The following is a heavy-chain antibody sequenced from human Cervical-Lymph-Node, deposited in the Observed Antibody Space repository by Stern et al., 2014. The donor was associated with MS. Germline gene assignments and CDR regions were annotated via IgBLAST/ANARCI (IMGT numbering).Heavy chain of an antibody. J-gene: IGHJ4*02. CDR1: GYTFTRYA. V-gene: IGHV7-4-1*02. D-gene: IGHD3-16*01. Sequence: VQLAQSGSELKKPGASVKVSCKASGYTFTRYAMNWVRQAPGQGPEWMGWINTRTGNPTYAQGFTGRFVFSLDTSVSTAYLQISSLKAEDTAIYYCARGGGSYINNTWDDYWGQGTLVTVSS. CDR2: INTRTGNP. CDR3: ARGGGSYINNTWDDY.